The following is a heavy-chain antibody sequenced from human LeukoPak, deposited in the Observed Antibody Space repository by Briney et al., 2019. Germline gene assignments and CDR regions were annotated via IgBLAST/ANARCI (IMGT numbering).Heavy chain of an antibody. Sequence: PGRSLRLSCAASGFIFSNDAMHWVRQAPGKGLEWVAFIWFDGSNKHYADSVKGRFTISRDNSKNALYLQMNSLRAEDTAVYYCAKAAQYYYDSSGYCFDYWGQGTLVTVSS. V-gene: IGHV3-33*06. CDR2: IWFDGSNK. J-gene: IGHJ4*02. D-gene: IGHD3-22*01. CDR1: GFIFSNDA. CDR3: AKAAQYYYDSSGYCFDY.